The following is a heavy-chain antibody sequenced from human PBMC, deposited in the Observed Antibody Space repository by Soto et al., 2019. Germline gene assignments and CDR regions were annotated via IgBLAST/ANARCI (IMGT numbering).Heavy chain of an antibody. V-gene: IGHV1-8*01. D-gene: IGHD3-3*01. CDR2: MNPNSGNT. J-gene: IGHJ5*02. Sequence: QVQLVQSGAEVKKPGASVKVSCKASGYTFTSYDINWMRQATGQGLEWMGWMNPNSGNTGYAQKFQGRVTMTRNTSLSTAYMELSSLRSEDTAVYYCARGITIFGVVDPGGQGTLVTVSS. CDR1: GYTFTSYD. CDR3: ARGITIFGVVDP.